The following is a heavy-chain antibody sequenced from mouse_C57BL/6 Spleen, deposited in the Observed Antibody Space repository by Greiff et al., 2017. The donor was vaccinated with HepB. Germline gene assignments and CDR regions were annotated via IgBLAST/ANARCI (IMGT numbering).Heavy chain of an antibody. CDR2: IWSGGST. D-gene: IGHD2-4*01. V-gene: IGHV2-2*01. CDR1: GFSLTSYG. Sequence: QVQLQQSGPGLVQPSQSLSITCTVSGFSLTSYGVHWVRQSPGKGLEWLGVIWSGGSTDYNAAFISRLSISKDNSKSQVFFKMNSLQADDTAIYYCARDDYDDASFAYWGQGTLVTVSA. J-gene: IGHJ3*01. CDR3: ARDDYDDASFAY.